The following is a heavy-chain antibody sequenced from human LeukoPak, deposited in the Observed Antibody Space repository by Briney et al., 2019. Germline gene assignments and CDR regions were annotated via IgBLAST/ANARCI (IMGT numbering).Heavy chain of an antibody. CDR1: GFTFSDHW. CDR3: VRDETLWTLDW. CDR2: INEDGTDS. D-gene: IGHD1-1*01. J-gene: IGHJ4*02. Sequence: PGGSLRLSCTASGFTFSDHWIHWVRHAPGRGLVWVSRINEDGTDSMYAESVKGRFTISRDNAKNTVYLQMNSLRAEDTAVYYCVRDETLWTLDWWGQGTLVSVSS. V-gene: IGHV3-74*03.